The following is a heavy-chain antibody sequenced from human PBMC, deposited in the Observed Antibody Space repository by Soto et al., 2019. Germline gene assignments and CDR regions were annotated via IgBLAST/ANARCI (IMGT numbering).Heavy chain of an antibody. V-gene: IGHV3-23*01. Sequence: GGSLRLSCAASGFTFSSYAMSWVRQAPGKGLEWVSAISGSGGSTYYADSVKGRFTISRDNSKNTLYLQMNSLRAEDTAVYYCAKDFFGVVIPHPYYFDYWGQGTLVTVSS. J-gene: IGHJ4*02. CDR1: GFTFSSYA. CDR2: ISGSGGST. D-gene: IGHD3-3*01. CDR3: AKDFFGVVIPHPYYFDY.